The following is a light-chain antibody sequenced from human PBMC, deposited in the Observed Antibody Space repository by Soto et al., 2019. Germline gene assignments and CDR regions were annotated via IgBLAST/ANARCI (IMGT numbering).Light chain of an antibody. V-gene: IGKV1-39*01. CDR3: QQSYSTPT. CDR2: ETS. Sequence: DLQMIQSPSSLSASVGDRVTFTCRASQSISGYLNWYQQKPGKAPTLLIYETSTLQSGVPSRFSGSGSGTDFTLTINSLQPEDFATYYCQQSYSTPTFGQGTRLEIK. CDR1: QSISGY. J-gene: IGKJ5*01.